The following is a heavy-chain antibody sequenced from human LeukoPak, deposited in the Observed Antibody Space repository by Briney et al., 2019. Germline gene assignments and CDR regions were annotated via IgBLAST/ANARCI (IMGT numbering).Heavy chain of an antibody. CDR2: VKREGSKE. Sequence: GGSLRLSCAASGFTFSSHWMNWVRQAPGRGVEWVASVKREGSKEYYVDSVKGRFTISRDNAKNSLTLQMNSLTAEDTAVYYCARETMVRGVLTGYYFDYWGQGTLVTVSS. D-gene: IGHD3-10*01. J-gene: IGHJ4*02. CDR1: GFTFSSHW. CDR3: ARETMVRGVLTGYYFDY. V-gene: IGHV3-7*03.